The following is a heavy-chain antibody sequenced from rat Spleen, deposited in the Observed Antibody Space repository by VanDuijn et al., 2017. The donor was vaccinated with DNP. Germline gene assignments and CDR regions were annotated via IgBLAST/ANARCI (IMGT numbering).Heavy chain of an antibody. D-gene: IGHD1-12*03. V-gene: IGHV5S23*01. CDR2: ITNSGGST. CDR3: ARGGDGYDY. J-gene: IGHJ2*01. CDR1: GFTFSNYY. Sequence: EVQLVESGGGLVQPGRSLKLSCAASGFTFSNYYMAWVRQAPTKGLEWVASITNSGGSTYYRDSVRGRFTVSRDNAKNTQYLQMDSLRSEDTATYYCARGGDGYDYWGQGVMVTVSS.